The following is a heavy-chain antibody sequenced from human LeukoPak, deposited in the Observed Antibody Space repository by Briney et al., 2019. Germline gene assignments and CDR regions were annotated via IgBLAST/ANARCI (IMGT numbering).Heavy chain of an antibody. CDR2: IYYSGST. Sequence: SETLSLTCTVSGYSINSGYYWGWLRQPPGKGLEWIGSIYYSGSTYYNPSLKSRVTISVDTSKNQLSLRLSSVTAADTAVYYCARDSYDSSGYYDTFDVWGRGTLVTVSS. CDR1: GYSINSGYY. D-gene: IGHD3-22*01. V-gene: IGHV4-38-2*02. CDR3: ARDSYDSSGYYDTFDV. J-gene: IGHJ3*01.